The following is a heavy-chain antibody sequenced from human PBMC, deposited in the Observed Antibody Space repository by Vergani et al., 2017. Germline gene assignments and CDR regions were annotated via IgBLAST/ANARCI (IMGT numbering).Heavy chain of an antibody. D-gene: IGHD3-10*01. Sequence: QVQLVQSGAEVKKPGSSVKVSCKASGGTFSSYAISWVRQAPGQGLEWMGGIIPIFGTANYAQKFQGRVTITADESTSTAYMELSSLRSEETAVYYCARVTMVRGVTTFRYYYGMDVWGQGTTVTVSS. CDR2: IIPIFGTA. J-gene: IGHJ6*02. CDR3: ARVTMVRGVTTFRYYYGMDV. V-gene: IGHV1-69*01. CDR1: GGTFSSYA.